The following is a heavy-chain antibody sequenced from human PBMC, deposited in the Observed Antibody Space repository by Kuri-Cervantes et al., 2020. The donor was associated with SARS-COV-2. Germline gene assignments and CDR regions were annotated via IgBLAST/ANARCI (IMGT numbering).Heavy chain of an antibody. Sequence: GGFLRLSCAVSGFTVSRNYMSWVRQAPRKGLEWVSVTYRGGNEYYEVTVKGRLTTSTEDSKKTPYLLLNSLRAEDSAVFYCSGGFAMVRSMVVLGQGTTGTVSS. CDR3: SGGFAMVRSMVV. V-gene: IGHV3-53*01. D-gene: IGHD3-10*01. CDR2: TYRGGNE. J-gene: IGHJ6*02. CDR1: GFTVSRNY.